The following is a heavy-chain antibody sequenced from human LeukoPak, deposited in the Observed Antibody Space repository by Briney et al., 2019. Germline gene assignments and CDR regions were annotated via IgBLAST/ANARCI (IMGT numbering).Heavy chain of an antibody. V-gene: IGHV3-15*01. CDR1: GFTFSNAW. J-gene: IGHJ4*02. CDR2: IKSKTDGGTT. Sequence: GGSLRLSCAASGFTFSNAWMSWVRQAPGKGLDWVGRIKSKTDGGTTDYAAPVKGRFTISRDDSKNTLYLQMNSLKTEDTAVYYCTTEPTYYYDSSGYSEFDYWGQGTLVTVSS. CDR3: TTEPTYYYDSSGYSEFDY. D-gene: IGHD3-22*01.